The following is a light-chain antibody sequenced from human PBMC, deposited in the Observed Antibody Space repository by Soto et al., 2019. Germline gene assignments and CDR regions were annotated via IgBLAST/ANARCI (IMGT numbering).Light chain of an antibody. CDR1: QSVSIND. CDR3: QQRSNWLIT. Sequence: EIMLTQSPGTLSLSPGERATLSCRASQSVSINDLAWYQQQPGQAPRLLIYCGSIRAAGITDGLSSSGAGTEFILTITRMEHEDFVVYYCQQRSNWLITFGQGTRLDIK. J-gene: IGKJ5*01. CDR2: CGS. V-gene: IGKV3D-20*02.